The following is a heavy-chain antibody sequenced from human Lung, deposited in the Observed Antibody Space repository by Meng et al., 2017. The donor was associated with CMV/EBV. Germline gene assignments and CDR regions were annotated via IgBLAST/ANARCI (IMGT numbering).Heavy chain of an antibody. J-gene: IGHJ4*02. CDR2: ISTTTSTI. Sequence: FTFDDYYMSWIRQAPGKGLEWVSYISTTTSTIKYADSVKGRFTISRANAKNSLYLQMNSLRAEDTAVYYCARVYGDYRGVAARDYFDYWGQGTLVTVSS. V-gene: IGHV3-11*01. CDR3: ARVYGDYRGVAARDYFDY. CDR1: FTFDDYY. D-gene: IGHD4-17*01.